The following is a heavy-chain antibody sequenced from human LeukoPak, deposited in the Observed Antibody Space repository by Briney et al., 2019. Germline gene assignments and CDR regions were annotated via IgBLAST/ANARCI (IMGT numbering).Heavy chain of an antibody. J-gene: IGHJ4*02. CDR1: GFTLSNHW. Sequence: GGSLRLSCAASGFTLSNHWMTWVRQVPGRGPEWVANVNRDGSETYYLDSVKGRFDISRDNAENLLFLHMNSLRVDDTAVYFCAGWGSGNYWGQGTLVTVSS. CDR2: VNRDGSET. V-gene: IGHV3-7*03. CDR3: AGWGSGNY. D-gene: IGHD7-27*01.